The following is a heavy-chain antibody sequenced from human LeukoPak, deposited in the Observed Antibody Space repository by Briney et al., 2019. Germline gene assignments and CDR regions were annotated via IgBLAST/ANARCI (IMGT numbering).Heavy chain of an antibody. CDR2: ISGSGGST. V-gene: IGHV3-23*01. Sequence: GGSLRLSCAASGFTYSSYAMSWVRQAPGKGLEWVSAISGSGGSTYYADSVKGRFTISRDNSKNTLYLQMNSLRAEDTAVYYCAKDQVDIVVLDPWGQGTLVTVSS. CDR3: AKDQVDIVVLDP. J-gene: IGHJ5*02. D-gene: IGHD2-15*01. CDR1: GFTYSSYA.